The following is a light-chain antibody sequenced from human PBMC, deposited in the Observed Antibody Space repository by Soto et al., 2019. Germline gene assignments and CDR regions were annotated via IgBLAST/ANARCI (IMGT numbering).Light chain of an antibody. CDR2: GAS. CDR3: QQYNYSPPS. V-gene: IGKV3-15*01. J-gene: IGKJ5*01. Sequence: EIVMTQSPATLSVSPGERAALSCRASQSVSGNLAWYQQTPGQAPRLLIYGASTRATGIPARFSGSGFGTALTLTIRSLKSEDFAVYYWQQYNYSPPSFGQGTRLEIK. CDR1: QSVSGN.